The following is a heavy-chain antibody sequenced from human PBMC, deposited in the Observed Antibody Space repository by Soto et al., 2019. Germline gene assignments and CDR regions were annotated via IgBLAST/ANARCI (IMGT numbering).Heavy chain of an antibody. CDR1: GFTFSSYA. CDR2: ISGSGGST. D-gene: IGHD3-3*01. V-gene: IGHV3-23*01. J-gene: IGHJ4*02. Sequence: GGSLRLSCAASGFTFSSYAMSWVRQAPGKGLEWVSAISGSGGSTYYADSVKGRFTISRDNSKNTLYLQMNSLRAEDTAVYYCAKWADYDFWSGYLGFDYWGQGTLVTVSS. CDR3: AKWADYDFWSGYLGFDY.